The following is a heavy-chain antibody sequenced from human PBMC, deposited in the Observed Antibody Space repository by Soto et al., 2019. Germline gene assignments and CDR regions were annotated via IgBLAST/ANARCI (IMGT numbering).Heavy chain of an antibody. CDR3: AKGRDLYYFDC. V-gene: IGHV3-23*01. CDR1: GFTFSNCA. D-gene: IGHD3-3*01. CDR2: ISGYGGST. Sequence: EVQLLESGGGMVQPGGSPRLSCAASGFTFSNCAMSWVRQAPGKGLEWVSAISGYGGSTYYADSVKGRFTISRDNSKNTMYLQMNSLRAEDTAVYYCAKGRDLYYFDCWGQGTLVTVSS. J-gene: IGHJ4*02.